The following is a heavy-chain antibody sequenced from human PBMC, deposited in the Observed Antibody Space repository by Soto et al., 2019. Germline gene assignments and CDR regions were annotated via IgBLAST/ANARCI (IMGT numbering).Heavy chain of an antibody. D-gene: IGHD3-16*01. CDR3: ARTLDYGHMDV. CDR2: IYRSGST. Sequence: QVQMQESGPGLVKPSETLSLTCTVSGDSVRNQYWSWIRRPPGRGLEWIGYIYRSGSTTYNPSLKSRLTISVDTSKNQFSLKLSSVTAADTAVYYCARTLDYGHMDVWGKGTTVTVSS. CDR1: GDSVRNQY. J-gene: IGHJ6*03. V-gene: IGHV4-4*09.